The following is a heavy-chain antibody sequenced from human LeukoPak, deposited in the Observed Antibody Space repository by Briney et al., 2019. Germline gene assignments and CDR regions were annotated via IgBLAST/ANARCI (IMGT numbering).Heavy chain of an antibody. D-gene: IGHD1-26*01. CDR2: IYTSGST. CDR3: ARDSGNPYSGSYGRFDY. CDR1: GGSISSYY. J-gene: IGHJ4*02. Sequence: PSETLSLTCTASGGSISSYYWNWIRQPAGKGLEWIGRIYTSGSTNCNPSLKSRVTMSVDTSKNQFSLKLISVTAADTAVYYCARDSGNPYSGSYGRFDYWGQGTLVTVSS. V-gene: IGHV4-4*07.